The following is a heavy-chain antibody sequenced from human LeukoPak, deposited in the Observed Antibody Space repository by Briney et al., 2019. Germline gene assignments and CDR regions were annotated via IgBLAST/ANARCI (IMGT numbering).Heavy chain of an antibody. CDR3: ATLSPVSGSYRGWFDP. Sequence: ASVKVSRKVSVYTLTELSMHLLRQAPGKGLEWVGGFDPEDGETIYVQKFQGRVTMTEDTSTDTAYMELSSLRSEDTAVYYCATLSPVSGSYRGWFDPWGQGTLVTVSS. J-gene: IGHJ5*02. D-gene: IGHD1-26*01. V-gene: IGHV1-24*01. CDR1: VYTLTELS. CDR2: FDPEDGET.